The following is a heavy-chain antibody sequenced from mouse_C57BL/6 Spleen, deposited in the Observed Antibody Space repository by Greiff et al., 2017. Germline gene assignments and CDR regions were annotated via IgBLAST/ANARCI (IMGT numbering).Heavy chain of an antibody. CDR3: ARLPYDYDGYYFDY. D-gene: IGHD2-4*01. J-gene: IGHJ2*01. Sequence: VQLQQSGPELVKPGDSVKISCKASGYSFTGYFMNWVMQSHGKSLEWIGRINPYNGDTFYNQKFKGKATLTVDKSSSTAHMEIRSLTSEDSAVYYCARLPYDYDGYYFDYWGQGTTLTVSS. CDR1: GYSFTGYF. CDR2: INPYNGDT. V-gene: IGHV1-20*01.